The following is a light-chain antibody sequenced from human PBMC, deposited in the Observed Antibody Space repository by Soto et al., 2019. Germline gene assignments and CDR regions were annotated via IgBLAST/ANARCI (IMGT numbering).Light chain of an antibody. J-gene: IGKJ5*01. CDR1: QSFGTY. V-gene: IGKV3-11*01. CDR2: DVS. Sequence: EFVLTQSPGTLSLSPGERATLSCRASQSFGTYLAWYQQKPGQSPRLLMFDVSNRATGIPARFSGSGSGTDFTLTISSLEPEDFGVYYCQHRSIWPVSFGQGTRLEIK. CDR3: QHRSIWPVS.